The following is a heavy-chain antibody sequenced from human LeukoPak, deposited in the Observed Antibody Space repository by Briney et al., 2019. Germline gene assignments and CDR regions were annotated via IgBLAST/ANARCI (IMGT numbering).Heavy chain of an antibody. D-gene: IGHD2-15*01. CDR2: INHSGST. V-gene: IGHV4-34*01. CDR3: ARGPGLVVVAATTKPLFDY. J-gene: IGHJ4*02. CDR1: GGSFSGYY. Sequence: PSETLSLTCAVYGGSFSGYYWSWIRQPPGKGLEWIEEINHSGSTNYNPSLKSRVTISVDTSKNQFSLKLSSVTAADTAVYYCARGPGLVVVAATTKPLFDYWGQGTLVTVSS.